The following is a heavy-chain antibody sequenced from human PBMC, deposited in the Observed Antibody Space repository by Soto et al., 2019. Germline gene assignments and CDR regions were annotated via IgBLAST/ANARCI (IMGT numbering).Heavy chain of an antibody. CDR2: IYSSGST. J-gene: IGHJ4*02. CDR3: ARDHPHSYGIYYFDY. Sequence: SQPLSLTCSVSGGSISGYFWPCIRQTPGKGLEWIGHIYSSGSTNYNPSLKSRVTISADTSKNQVSLKLTSVTAADTAVYYCARDHPHSYGIYYFDYWGQGTLVTVSS. D-gene: IGHD5-18*01. V-gene: IGHV4-59*01. CDR1: GGSISGYF.